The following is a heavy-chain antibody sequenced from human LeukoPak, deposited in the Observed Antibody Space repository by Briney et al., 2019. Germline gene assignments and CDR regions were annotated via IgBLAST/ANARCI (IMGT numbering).Heavy chain of an antibody. D-gene: IGHD6-13*01. Sequence: GGSLRLSCAASGFTFSSYWMSWVRQAPGKGLEWVANIKQDGSEKYYVDSVKGRFTISRDNAKNSLYLQMNSLRAEDTAAYYCARQQLGSYFDYWGQGTLVTVSS. J-gene: IGHJ4*02. V-gene: IGHV3-7*01. CDR3: ARQQLGSYFDY. CDR2: IKQDGSEK. CDR1: GFTFSSYW.